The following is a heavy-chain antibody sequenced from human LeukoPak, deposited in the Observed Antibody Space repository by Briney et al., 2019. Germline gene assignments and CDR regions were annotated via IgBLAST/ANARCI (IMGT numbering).Heavy chain of an antibody. CDR2: IYYSGTT. CDR1: GGSINNYY. J-gene: IGHJ4*02. Sequence: PSETLSLTCAISGGSINNYYWSWIRQPPGKGREWIGYIYYSGTTNYSPSLNSRVNISLDTSKNQFSLRLSSVTAADTAVYYCGRQTAKNVDTARFDSWGQGTLVTVSS. CDR3: GRQTAKNVDTARFDS. D-gene: IGHD5-18*01. V-gene: IGHV4-59*08.